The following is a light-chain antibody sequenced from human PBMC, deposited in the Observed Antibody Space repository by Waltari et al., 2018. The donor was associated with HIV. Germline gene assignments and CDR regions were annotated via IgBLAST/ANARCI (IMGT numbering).Light chain of an antibody. CDR2: GAS. V-gene: IGKV3-20*01. CDR3: QQYGGSPPIFT. CDR1: QTVTSSY. J-gene: IGKJ3*01. Sequence: EVVLTQSPGTLSLSPGERATLSCRASQTVTSSYFAWYQQRPGQAPRLLIYGASSRAIGVPDRLSGSGSGTDFTLTISRLEPEDFAVYYCQQYGGSPPIFTFGPGTKLDLK.